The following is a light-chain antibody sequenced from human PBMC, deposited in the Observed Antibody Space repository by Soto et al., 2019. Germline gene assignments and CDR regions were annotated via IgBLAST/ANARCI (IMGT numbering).Light chain of an antibody. CDR1: QSLVHSDGNTY. Sequence: DIVMTQSPLSLPVTLGQPASISCRASQSLVHSDGNTYLNWYQQRPGQSPRRLIYRVSNRDSGVPDRFSGSGSATDFTLKISRVEAEDVGVYYCMQGTYRRTFGQGTKVEI. V-gene: IGKV2-30*02. CDR3: MQGTYRRT. CDR2: RVS. J-gene: IGKJ1*01.